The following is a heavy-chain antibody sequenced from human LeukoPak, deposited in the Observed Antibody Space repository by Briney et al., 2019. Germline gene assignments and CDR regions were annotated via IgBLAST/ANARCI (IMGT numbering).Heavy chain of an antibody. J-gene: IGHJ4*02. CDR3: TRGADYVWGSYR. Sequence: GGSLRLSFEASGFTFSAPVMHWVGKASGKGRGWVGRIRSKANSYATAYAASVKGRFTISRDDSKNAAYLQMNSLKTEDTAVYYCTRGADYVWGSYRWGQGTLVTVSS. V-gene: IGHV3-73*01. CDR2: IRSKANSYAT. D-gene: IGHD3-16*02. CDR1: GFTFSAPV.